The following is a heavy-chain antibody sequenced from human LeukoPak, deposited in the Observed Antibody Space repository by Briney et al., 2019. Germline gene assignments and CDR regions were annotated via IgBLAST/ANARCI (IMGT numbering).Heavy chain of an antibody. D-gene: IGHD3-10*02. J-gene: IGHJ6*04. CDR2: ISFSSSTI. V-gene: IGHV3-48*03. CDR3: ADLRITMVGVV. Sequence: GGSLRLSCAASGFTFSSYEMNWVRQAPGKGLEWVSYISFSSSTIYYADSVKGRFTISRDNAKTSLYLHMNSLRAEDTAVYYCADLRITMVGVVWGKGTTVTISS. CDR1: GFTFSSYE.